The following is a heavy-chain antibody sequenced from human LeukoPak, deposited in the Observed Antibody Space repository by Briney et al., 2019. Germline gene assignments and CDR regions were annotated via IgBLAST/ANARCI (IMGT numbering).Heavy chain of an antibody. Sequence: GGSLRLSCAASGFTFSSYWMSWVRQAPGKGLEWVANIKHDGSEKYYVDSVKGRFAVSRDNGKNSLYLQMNSLRVEDMAVYYCARAPREWLLGYHFEYWGQGTLVTVSS. J-gene: IGHJ4*02. V-gene: IGHV3-7*01. CDR1: GFTFSSYW. D-gene: IGHD3-3*01. CDR3: ARAPREWLLGYHFEY. CDR2: IKHDGSEK.